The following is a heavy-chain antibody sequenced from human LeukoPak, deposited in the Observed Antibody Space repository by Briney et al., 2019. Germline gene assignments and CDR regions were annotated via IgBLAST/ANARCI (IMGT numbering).Heavy chain of an antibody. D-gene: IGHD3-10*01. J-gene: IGHJ6*03. Sequence: PSETPSLTCSVSGGSIGSSSYFWGWIRQPPGKGLEWIASVHYSGSTYYNPSLKSRVTISVDTSKNQFSLKLSSVTAADTAVYFCARQLYVSGSYYAPMDVWGKGTTVTISS. CDR2: VHYSGST. CDR3: ARQLYVSGSYYAPMDV. CDR1: GGSIGSSSYF. V-gene: IGHV4-39*01.